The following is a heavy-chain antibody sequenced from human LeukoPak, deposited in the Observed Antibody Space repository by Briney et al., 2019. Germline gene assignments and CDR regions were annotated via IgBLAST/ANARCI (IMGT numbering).Heavy chain of an antibody. Sequence: PGGSLRLSCAASGFTFSSYAMSWVRQAPGKRLEWVSAISGSGGSTYYADSVKGRFTISRDNSKNTLYLQMNSLRAEDTAVYYCANRPELDLGYWGQGTLVTVSS. D-gene: IGHD1-14*01. CDR3: ANRPELDLGY. CDR1: GFTFSSYA. CDR2: ISGSGGST. V-gene: IGHV3-23*01. J-gene: IGHJ4*02.